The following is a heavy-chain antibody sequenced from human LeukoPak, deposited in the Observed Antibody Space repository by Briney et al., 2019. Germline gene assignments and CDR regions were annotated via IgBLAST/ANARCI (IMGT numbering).Heavy chain of an antibody. V-gene: IGHV3-9*02. CDR1: GFTSDDYA. D-gene: IGHD2-15*01. J-gene: IGHJ2*01. CDR2: ISWNSGSI. CDR3: ANSVCSGGSCYSGWYFDL. Sequence: GRSLRLSCAASGFTSDDYAMHWVRQAPGKGLEWVSGISWNSGSIGYADSVKGRFTISRDNAKNSLYLQMNSLRAEDTALYYCANSVCSGGSCYSGWYFDLWGRGTLSLSPQ.